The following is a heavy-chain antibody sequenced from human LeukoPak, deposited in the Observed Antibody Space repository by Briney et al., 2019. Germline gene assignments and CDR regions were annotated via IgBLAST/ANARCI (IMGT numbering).Heavy chain of an antibody. Sequence: GASVKVSCKASGYIFTSCAMHWVRQAPGQGLEWMGWINGNNGNTKYSQKFQGRVTITRDTSASTAYMELSSLRSEDTAVYYCATCSSGWYYFDYWGQGTLVTVSS. V-gene: IGHV1-3*01. CDR2: INGNNGNT. D-gene: IGHD6-19*01. J-gene: IGHJ4*02. CDR1: GYIFTSCA. CDR3: ATCSSGWYYFDY.